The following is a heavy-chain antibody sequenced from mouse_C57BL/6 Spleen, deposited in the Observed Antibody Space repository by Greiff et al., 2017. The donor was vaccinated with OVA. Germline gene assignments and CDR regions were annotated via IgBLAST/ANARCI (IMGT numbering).Heavy chain of an antibody. V-gene: IGHV1-52*01. CDR2: IDPSDSET. Sequence: QVQLQQPGAELVRPGSSVKLSCKASGYTFTSYWMHWVKQRPIQGLEWIGNIDPSDSETHYNQKFKDKATLTVDKSSSTAYMQLSSLTSEDSAVYYGARRGYDYDGDAMDYWGQGTSVTVSS. CDR3: ARRGYDYDGDAMDY. CDR1: GYTFTSYW. J-gene: IGHJ4*01. D-gene: IGHD2-4*01.